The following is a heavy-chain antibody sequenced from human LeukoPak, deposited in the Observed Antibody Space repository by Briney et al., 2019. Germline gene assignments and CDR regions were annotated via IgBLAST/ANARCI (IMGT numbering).Heavy chain of an antibody. J-gene: IGHJ6*02. V-gene: IGHV3-7*03. Sequence: PGGSLRLSCAASGFTLSNHWMIWVRQAPGKGLECVANIKQDGTEKYYLDSVKGRFTISRDNAKNSLYLQMNSLRVEDTAVYYCARVRPKAHYYDPYMDVWGQGTTVTVSS. D-gene: IGHD3-22*01. CDR1: GFTLSNHW. CDR2: IKQDGTEK. CDR3: ARVRPKAHYYDPYMDV.